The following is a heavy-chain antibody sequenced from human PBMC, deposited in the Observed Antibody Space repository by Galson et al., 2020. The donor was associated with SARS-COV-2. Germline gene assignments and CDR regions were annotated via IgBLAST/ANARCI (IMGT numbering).Heavy chain of an antibody. V-gene: IGHV1-18*01. D-gene: IGHD6-19*01. CDR3: ARDLGLEQWLEKSGMDV. J-gene: IGHJ6*02. CDR1: GYTFTSYG. CDR2: ISAYNGNT. Sequence: ASVKVSCKASGYTFTSYGISWVRQAPGQGLEWMGWISAYNGNTNYAQKLQGRVTMTTDTSTSTAYMELRSLRSDDTAVYYCARDLGLEQWLEKSGMDVWGQGTTVTVSS.